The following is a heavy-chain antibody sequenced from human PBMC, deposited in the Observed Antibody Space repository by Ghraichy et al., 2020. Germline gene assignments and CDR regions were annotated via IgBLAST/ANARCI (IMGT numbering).Heavy chain of an antibody. CDR2: ISWNSGSI. CDR1: GFTFDDYA. Sequence: GGSLRLSCAASGFTFDDYAMHWVRQAPGKGLEWVSGISWNSGSIGYADSVKGRFTISRDNAKNSLYLQMNSLRAEDTALYYCAKADTGAVAGTRPGDYFDYWGQGTLVTVSS. V-gene: IGHV3-9*01. J-gene: IGHJ4*02. CDR3: AKADTGAVAGTRPGDYFDY. D-gene: IGHD6-19*01.